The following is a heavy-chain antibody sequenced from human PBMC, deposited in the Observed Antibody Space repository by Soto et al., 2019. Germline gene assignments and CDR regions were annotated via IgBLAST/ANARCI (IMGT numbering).Heavy chain of an antibody. D-gene: IGHD3-3*01. V-gene: IGHV4-59*01. CDR2: IYYSGST. CDR1: GGXISGYY. CDR3: ARTYYDFWSGYWRCFDP. J-gene: IGHJ5*02. Sequence: SETLSLTCTVSGGXISGYYWSWIRQPPGKGLEWIGYIYYSGSTNYNPSLKSRVTISIDTSKNQFSLKLSSVTAADTAVYYCARTYYDFWSGYWRCFDPWGQGTQVTVSS.